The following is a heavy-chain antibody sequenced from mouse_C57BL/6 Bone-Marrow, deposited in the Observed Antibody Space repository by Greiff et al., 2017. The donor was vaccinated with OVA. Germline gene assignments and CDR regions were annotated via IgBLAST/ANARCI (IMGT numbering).Heavy chain of an antibody. CDR3: ARSGNYYGSSFYAMDY. D-gene: IGHD1-1*01. CDR2: IDPSDSYT. CDR1: GYTFTSYW. Sequence: VQLQQPGAELVMPGASVKLSCKASGYTFTSYWMHWVKQRPGQGLEWIGEIDPSDSYTNYNQKFKGKSTLTVDKSSSTAYMQLSSLTSEDSAVYYCARSGNYYGSSFYAMDYWGQGTSVTVSS. V-gene: IGHV1-69*01. J-gene: IGHJ4*01.